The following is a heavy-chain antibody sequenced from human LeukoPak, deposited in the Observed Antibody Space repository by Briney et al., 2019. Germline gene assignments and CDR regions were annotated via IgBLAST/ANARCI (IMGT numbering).Heavy chain of an antibody. J-gene: IGHJ4*02. V-gene: IGHV1-2*02. CDR1: GYTFTSYG. CDR2: INPNSGGT. CDR3: AMSEDIVATMRY. D-gene: IGHD5-12*01. Sequence: ASVKVSCKASGYTFTSYGISWVRQAPGQGLEWMGWINPNSGGTNYAQKFQGRVTMTRDTPISTAYMELSRLRSDDTAVYYCAMSEDIVATMRYWGQGTLVTVSS.